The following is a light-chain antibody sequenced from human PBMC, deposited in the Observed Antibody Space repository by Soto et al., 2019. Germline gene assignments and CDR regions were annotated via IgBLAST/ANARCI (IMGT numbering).Light chain of an antibody. J-gene: IGKJ1*01. V-gene: IGKV1-5*03. CDR3: QQFNSYSWT. CDR1: QSISSW. Sequence: DIQMTQSPSTLSASVGDRVTIPCRASQSISSWLAWYQRKPGKAPKLLIYKASNLESGVPSRFRGSGSGTEFTLTISRLQADDFATYYCQQFNSYSWTFGQGTKVDIK. CDR2: KAS.